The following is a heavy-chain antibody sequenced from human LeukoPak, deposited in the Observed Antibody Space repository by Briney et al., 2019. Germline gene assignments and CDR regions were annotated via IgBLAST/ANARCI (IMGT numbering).Heavy chain of an antibody. CDR3: AKDMGYFTGMDV. CDR1: GFIFSSYW. CDR2: INSDGSNT. Sequence: GGSLRLSCAASGFIFSSYWMYWVRQAPGKGLVWVAHINSDGSNTNYADSVKGRFTISRDNAENTLYLQMNSLRAEDTAVYYCAKDMGYFTGMDVWGQGTTVTVSS. D-gene: IGHD2-8*01. V-gene: IGHV3-74*01. J-gene: IGHJ6*02.